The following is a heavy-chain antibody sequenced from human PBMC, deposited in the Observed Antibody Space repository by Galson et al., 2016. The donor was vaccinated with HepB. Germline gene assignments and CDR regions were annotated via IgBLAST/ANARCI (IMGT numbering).Heavy chain of an antibody. Sequence: SLRLSCAASGFTFSDFSLHWVRQAPGKGLEWVAGISYDGTKKYHADALKGRFTIFRDDSKNTLYLQMNSLRIEDSAVYMCARHSAHDQWGVFDLWGQGALVAVSS. J-gene: IGHJ4*02. V-gene: IGHV3-30*01. CDR1: GFTFSDFS. CDR2: ISYDGTKK. D-gene: IGHD1-26*01. CDR3: ARHSAHDQWGVFDL.